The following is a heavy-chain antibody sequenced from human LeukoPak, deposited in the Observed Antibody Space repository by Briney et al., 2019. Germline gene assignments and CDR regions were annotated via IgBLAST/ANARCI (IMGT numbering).Heavy chain of an antibody. V-gene: IGHV4-59*01. D-gene: IGHD3-9*01. Sequence: SETLSLTCTVSGGSISSYYRSWIRQPPGKGLEWIGYIYYSGSTNYNPSLKSRVTMSVDTSKNQFSLKLSSVTAADTAVYYCARWEITIGADVWGQGTTVTVSS. J-gene: IGHJ6*02. CDR3: ARWEITIGADV. CDR2: IYYSGST. CDR1: GGSISSYY.